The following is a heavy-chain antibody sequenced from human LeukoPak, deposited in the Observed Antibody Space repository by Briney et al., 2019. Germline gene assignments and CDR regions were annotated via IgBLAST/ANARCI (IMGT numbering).Heavy chain of an antibody. D-gene: IGHD5-18*01. J-gene: IGHJ4*02. V-gene: IGHV4-38-2*02. CDR2: VYQSGTT. CDR3: ARIFIRNGYSSYFDC. CDR1: GFSISSGHY. Sequence: SETLSLTCTVSGFSISSGHYWGWVRQPPGAGLEWIGSVYQSGTTYYNPSLKSRVTTSVGMSKNQFSLRLWPVTAADTAVYYCARIFIRNGYSSYFDCWGQGTLVTVSS.